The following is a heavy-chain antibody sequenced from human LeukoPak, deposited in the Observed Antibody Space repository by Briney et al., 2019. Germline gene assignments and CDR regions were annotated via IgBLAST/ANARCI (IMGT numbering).Heavy chain of an antibody. CDR1: TFTXXG. V-gene: IGHV1-18*01. CDR3: ARSGSYYSHFDY. Sequence: TFTXXGISWVRQAPGQGLEWMGWISAYNGNTNYAQKLQGRVTMTTDTSTSTAYMELRSLRSDDTAVYYCARSGSYYSHFDYWGQGTLVTVSS. J-gene: IGHJ4*02. CDR2: ISAYNGNT. D-gene: IGHD1-26*01.